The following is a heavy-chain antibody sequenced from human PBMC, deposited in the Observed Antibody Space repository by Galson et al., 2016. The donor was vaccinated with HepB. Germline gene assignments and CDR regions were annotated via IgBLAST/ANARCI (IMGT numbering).Heavy chain of an antibody. CDR3: AKSGVNTLGAFEV. Sequence: SLRLSCAASGFTFSDYYMDWIRQAPGRGLEWIGRTSDKARSYTTEYAASVKGRFTIPRDNSKKSMYPQMNSLKTEDTAVYYCAKSGVNTLGAFEVWGQGTMVTVSS. J-gene: IGHJ3*01. CDR2: TSDKARSYTT. V-gene: IGHV3-72*01. CDR1: GFTFSDYY. D-gene: IGHD4/OR15-4a*01.